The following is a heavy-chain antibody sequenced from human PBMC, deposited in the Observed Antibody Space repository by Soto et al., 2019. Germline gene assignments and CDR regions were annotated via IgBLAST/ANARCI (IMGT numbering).Heavy chain of an antibody. CDR1: GDSFNDYY. D-gene: IGHD5-12*01. Sequence: QVQLVQSGAEVRKPGASVTDSCRSSGDSFNDYYIHWVRQAPGQGFEWMGWINPNGGVTKYAQKFQGWVNMTRDTSIRTVYMQLSRLRSDDTAVYYCARESGGATATLDYYYFYMDVWGTGTTVTVSS. J-gene: IGHJ6*03. V-gene: IGHV1-2*04. CDR3: ARESGGATATLDYYYFYMDV. CDR2: INPNGGVT.